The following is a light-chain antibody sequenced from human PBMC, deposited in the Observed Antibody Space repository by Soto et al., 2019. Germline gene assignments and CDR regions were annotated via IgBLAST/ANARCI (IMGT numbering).Light chain of an antibody. CDR1: QSLLHSNGYNY. CDR3: MQALQTPPYT. V-gene: IGKV2-28*01. Sequence: DIVMTQSPLSLPVTPGDPASISCRSSQSLLHSNGYNYLDWYLQKPGQSPQLLIYWGSNRASGVPDRFSGSGSGTDFTLKISRVEAEDVGVYYCMQALQTPPYTFGQGTKLEIK. CDR2: WGS. J-gene: IGKJ2*01.